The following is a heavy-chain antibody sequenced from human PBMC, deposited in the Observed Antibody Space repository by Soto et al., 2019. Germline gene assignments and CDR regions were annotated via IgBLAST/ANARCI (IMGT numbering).Heavy chain of an antibody. CDR2: ILASGDST. V-gene: IGHV3-23*01. J-gene: IGHJ4*02. Sequence: EVQLLESGGGLVQPGGSLRLSCAASGFTFRSYAMSWVRQAPGKGLEWVSSILASGDSTYYADSVKGRFTISRDNSKNTLFLHMNSLRAEDTAVYYCAKRRDDNSGFYWDYWGQGTVVTASS. D-gene: IGHD3-22*01. CDR3: AKRRDDNSGFYWDY. CDR1: GFTFRSYA.